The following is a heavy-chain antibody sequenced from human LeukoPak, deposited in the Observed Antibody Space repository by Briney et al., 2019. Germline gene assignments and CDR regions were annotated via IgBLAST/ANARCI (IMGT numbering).Heavy chain of an antibody. J-gene: IGHJ4*02. CDR2: ISSSGSTT. V-gene: IGHV3-48*03. CDR3: AKDVKNGATSGYLVY. D-gene: IGHD3-22*01. Sequence: GGSLRLSCAASGFTFSSYEMNWVRQAPGEGLEWISYISSSGSTTHYADSVQGRFTISRDNAKNSLFLQMNSLRAEDTAVYYCAKDVKNGATSGYLVYWGQGTLVTVSS. CDR1: GFTFSSYE.